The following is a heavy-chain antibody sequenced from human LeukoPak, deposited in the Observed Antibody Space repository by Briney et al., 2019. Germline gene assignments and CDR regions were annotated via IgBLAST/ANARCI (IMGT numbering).Heavy chain of an antibody. CDR3: ATGAVVVVAAMTY. D-gene: IGHD2-15*01. V-gene: IGHV1-24*01. CDR2: FDPEDGET. CDR1: GYTLTELS. Sequence: GASVKVSCKFSGYTLTELSMHWVRQAPGKGQEWIGGFDPEDGETIYAQKFQGRITMTEDTSTDTAYMELSSLRSEDTAVYYCATGAVVVVAAMTYWDQGTLVTVSS. J-gene: IGHJ4*02.